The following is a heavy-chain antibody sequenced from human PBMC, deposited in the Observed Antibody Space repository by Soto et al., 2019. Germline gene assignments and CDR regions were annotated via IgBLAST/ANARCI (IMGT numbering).Heavy chain of an antibody. D-gene: IGHD2-8*01. CDR3: ARDGKDSGSGYANGGFDP. V-gene: IGHV3-33*01. Sequence: QVQLVESGGGGVQAGESLRLSCATSGFTFSGFVMQWVRQAPGKGLEWVAVIWYDGSDKYYADSVKGRFTISRDNSRNTLYLQMNSLRADDTALYYCARDGKDSGSGYANGGFDPWGQGTLVTVSS. J-gene: IGHJ5*02. CDR2: IWYDGSDK. CDR1: GFTFSGFV.